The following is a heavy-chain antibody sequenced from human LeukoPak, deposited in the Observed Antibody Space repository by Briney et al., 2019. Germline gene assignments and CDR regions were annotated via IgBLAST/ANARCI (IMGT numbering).Heavy chain of an antibody. Sequence: GGSLRLSCAASGFTFSSYGMHWVRQAPGKGLEWVAFIRYDGSNKYYADSVKGRFTISRDNSKNTLYLQMNSLRAEDTAVYYCAKPRGVGSGWYVSYFDYWGQGTLVTVSS. D-gene: IGHD6-19*01. CDR2: IRYDGSNK. CDR3: AKPRGVGSGWYVSYFDY. CDR1: GFTFSSYG. V-gene: IGHV3-30*02. J-gene: IGHJ4*02.